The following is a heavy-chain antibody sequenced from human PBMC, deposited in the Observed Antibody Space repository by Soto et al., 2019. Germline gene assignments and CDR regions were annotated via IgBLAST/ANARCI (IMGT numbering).Heavy chain of an antibody. CDR2: ISSNGGST. CDR1: GFTFSSYA. J-gene: IGHJ5*02. Sequence: EVQLVESGGGLVQPGGSLRLSCSASGFTFSSYAMHWVRQAPGKGLEYVSAISSNGGSTYYADSVKGRFTISRDNSKNTLYLQMSSLRAEDTAVYYCVKGGANRGYSSGWLYWFDPWGQGTLVTVSS. D-gene: IGHD6-19*01. V-gene: IGHV3-64D*06. CDR3: VKGGANRGYSSGWLYWFDP.